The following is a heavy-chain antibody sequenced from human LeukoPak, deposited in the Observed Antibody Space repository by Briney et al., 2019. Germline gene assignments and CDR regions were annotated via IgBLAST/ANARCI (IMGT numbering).Heavy chain of an antibody. V-gene: IGHV1-3*03. J-gene: IGHJ3*02. CDR2: INPGNGNT. Sequence: ASVKVSCKASGYTFTNYAIHWMRQAPGQRLEWMGWINPGNGNTKYSQEFQDRVNITRDTSASTVYMELSSLRSEDTAVYYCARPPGVAAAGLLDAFDIWGQGTMVTVSS. CDR3: ARPPGVAAAGLLDAFDI. D-gene: IGHD6-13*01. CDR1: GYTFTNYA.